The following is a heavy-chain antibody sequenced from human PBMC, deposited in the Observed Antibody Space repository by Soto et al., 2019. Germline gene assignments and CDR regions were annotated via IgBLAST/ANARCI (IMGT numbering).Heavy chain of an antibody. J-gene: IGHJ3*02. CDR3: ARVFTIFGVASDAFDI. CDR2: VIPIFGTA. CDR1: GGTFSSYA. D-gene: IGHD3-3*01. V-gene: IGHV1-69*13. Sequence: ASVKVSCKASGGTFSSYAISWVRQAPGQGLEWMGGVIPIFGTANYAQKFQGRVTITADESTSTAYMELSSLRSEDTAVYYCARVFTIFGVASDAFDIWGPGTLVTVSS.